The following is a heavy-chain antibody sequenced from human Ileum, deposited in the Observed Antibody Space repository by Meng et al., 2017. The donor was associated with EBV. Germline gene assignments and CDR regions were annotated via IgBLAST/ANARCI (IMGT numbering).Heavy chain of an antibody. Sequence: QVQLQQVGAGLLKPSETLSLTCAVYGGSFSGYYWSWIRQPPGKGLEWIGEINHSGSTNYNPSLKSRVTISVDTSKNQFSLKLSSVTAADTAVYYCASKSYYDSSGYYFGYWGQGTLVTVSS. D-gene: IGHD3-22*01. CDR1: GGSFSGYY. CDR3: ASKSYYDSSGYYFGY. J-gene: IGHJ4*02. V-gene: IGHV4-34*01. CDR2: INHSGST.